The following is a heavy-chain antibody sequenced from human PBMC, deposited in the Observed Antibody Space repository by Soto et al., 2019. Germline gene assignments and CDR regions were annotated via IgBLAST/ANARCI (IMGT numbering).Heavy chain of an antibody. J-gene: IGHJ5*02. CDR2: IYHSGST. V-gene: IGHV4-4*02. CDR1: GGSISNSNW. Sequence: SETLSLTCAVSGGSISNSNWWSWVRQPPGKGLEWIGNIYHSGSTNYNPSLKSRVTISIDKSNNQFSMKLSSVTAADTAVYYCARGHYGDFEVEYKWFAPRGQGNLV. D-gene: IGHD4-17*01. CDR3: ARGHYGDFEVEYKWFAP.